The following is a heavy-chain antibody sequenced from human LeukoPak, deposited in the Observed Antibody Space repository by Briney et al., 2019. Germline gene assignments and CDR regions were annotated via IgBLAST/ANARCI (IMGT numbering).Heavy chain of an antibody. J-gene: IGHJ4*02. CDR3: ARHGAAPMYYDSSGYLNY. CDR1: GVSFSGYY. D-gene: IGHD3-22*01. Sequence: SETLSLTCAVYGVSFSGYYWSWIRQPPGKGLEWIGEINHSGSTNYNPSLKSRVTTSVDTSKNQFSLKLSSVTAADTAVYYCARHGAAPMYYDSSGYLNYWGQGTLVTVSS. V-gene: IGHV4-34*01. CDR2: INHSGST.